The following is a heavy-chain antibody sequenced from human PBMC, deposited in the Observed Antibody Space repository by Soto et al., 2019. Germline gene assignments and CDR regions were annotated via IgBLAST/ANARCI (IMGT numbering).Heavy chain of an antibody. Sequence: QVQLQESGPGLVKPSQTLSLTYTVSGGSISSGGYYWSWIRQHPGKGLEWIGYIYYSGSTYYNPSLKRRVTISVDTYKNQFSMKVSSVSAADTAVYDCARAANYSSSFRWFDPWGQGTLVTVSS. V-gene: IGHV4-31*03. D-gene: IGHD6-6*01. J-gene: IGHJ5*02. CDR1: GGSISSGGYY. CDR2: IYYSGST. CDR3: ARAANYSSSFRWFDP.